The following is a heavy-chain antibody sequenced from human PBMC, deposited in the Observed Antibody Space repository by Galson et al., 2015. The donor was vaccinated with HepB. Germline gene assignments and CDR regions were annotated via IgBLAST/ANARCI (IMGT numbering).Heavy chain of an antibody. D-gene: IGHD1-1*01. V-gene: IGHV3-48*01. CDR2: ISSSSSTI. Sequence: SLRLSCAASGFTFSSYSVNWVRQAPGKGLEWVSSISSSSSTIYYADSVKGRFTMSRDNAKDLLYLQMNSLRAEDTAVYYCTTGHGGRWGQGTLVTVSS. J-gene: IGHJ4*02. CDR3: TTGHGGR. CDR1: GFTFSSYS.